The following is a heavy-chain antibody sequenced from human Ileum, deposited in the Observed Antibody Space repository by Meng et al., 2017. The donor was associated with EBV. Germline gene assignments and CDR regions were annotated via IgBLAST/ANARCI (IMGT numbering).Heavy chain of an antibody. CDR2: MYPTGPT. CDR3: VRGGTYYLSY. V-gene: IGHV4-4*02. D-gene: IGHD1-26*01. J-gene: IGHJ4*02. Sequence: QLPLREAGTGLGKPSRTLSLPCAISGGSISSDYWWSWVRQSPEKGLEWIGEMYPTGPTYYNPSLKGRVSISIDKSKNQLSLKLNSVTAADTAVYYCVRGGTYYLSYWGQGSLVTVSS. CDR1: GGSISSDYW.